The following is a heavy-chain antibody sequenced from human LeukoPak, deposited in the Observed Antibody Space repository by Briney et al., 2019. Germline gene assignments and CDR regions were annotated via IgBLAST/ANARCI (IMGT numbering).Heavy chain of an antibody. CDR2: ISSSSSYI. D-gene: IGHD3-22*01. V-gene: IGHV3-21*01. CDR3: ARDSPNYYDSSGPEAFDI. J-gene: IGHJ3*02. Sequence: GGSLRLSCAASGFTFSSYSMNWVRQAPGKGLEWVSSISSSSSYIYYADSVKGRFTISRDNAKNSLYLQMNSLRAEDTAVYYCARDSPNYYDSSGPEAFDIWGQGTMVTVSS. CDR1: GFTFSSYS.